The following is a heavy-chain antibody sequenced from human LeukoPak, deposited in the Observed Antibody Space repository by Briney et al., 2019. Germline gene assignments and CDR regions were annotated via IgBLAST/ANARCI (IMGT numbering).Heavy chain of an antibody. D-gene: IGHD6-19*01. CDR2: IHFSGST. CDR1: GGSISSYY. V-gene: IGHV4-59*01. J-gene: IGHJ4*02. CDR3: ARGSVDSSGLSDGAGY. Sequence: SETLSLTCTVSGGSISSYYWSWIRQPPGKGPEYIGFIHFSGSTNYNPSLANRVTISADTSTNQFSLRLESVTAADTAVYYCARGSVDSSGLSDGAGYWGQGTLVTVSS.